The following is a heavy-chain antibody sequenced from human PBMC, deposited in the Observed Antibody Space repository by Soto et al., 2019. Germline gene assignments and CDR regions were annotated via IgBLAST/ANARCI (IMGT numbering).Heavy chain of an antibody. CDR3: ASRVWQWPYESSLDY. D-gene: IGHD6-19*01. CDR1: GYTFTSYA. J-gene: IGHJ4*02. V-gene: IGHV1-3*01. Sequence: QVPLVQSGAEVKKPGASVKVSCKASGYTFTSYAMHWVRQAPGQRLEWMGWINAGNGNTKYSQKFQGRVTITRDTSASTAYMELSSLRSEDTAVYYCASRVWQWPYESSLDYWGQGTLVTVSS. CDR2: INAGNGNT.